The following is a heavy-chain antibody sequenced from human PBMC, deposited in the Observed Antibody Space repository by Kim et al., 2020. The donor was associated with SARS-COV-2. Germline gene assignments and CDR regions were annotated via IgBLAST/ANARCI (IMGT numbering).Heavy chain of an antibody. Sequence: SVKVSCKASGGTFSSYAISWVRQAPGQGLEWMGGIIPIFGTANYAQKFQGRVTITADESTSTAYMELSSLRSEDTAVYYCARPRVSVGYCSGGSCSKTGQIDPYFDYWGQGTLVTVSS. J-gene: IGHJ4*02. CDR3: ARPRVSVGYCSGGSCSKTGQIDPYFDY. CDR2: IIPIFGTA. V-gene: IGHV1-69*13. D-gene: IGHD2-15*01. CDR1: GGTFSSYA.